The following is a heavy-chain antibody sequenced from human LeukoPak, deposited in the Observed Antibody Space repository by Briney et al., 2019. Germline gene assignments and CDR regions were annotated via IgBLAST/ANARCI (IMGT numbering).Heavy chain of an antibody. CDR3: VKDKSGDGYNNYFDY. D-gene: IGHD5-24*01. Sequence: GGSLRLSCAASGLTFDDYTMHWVRQAPGKGLEWVSLIGWDGGGTYYADSVKGRFTISRDNSKNSLYLQMNSLKTEDSAFYYCVKDKSGDGYNNYFDYWGQGTLVTVSS. CDR1: GLTFDDYT. V-gene: IGHV3-43*01. J-gene: IGHJ4*02. CDR2: IGWDGGGT.